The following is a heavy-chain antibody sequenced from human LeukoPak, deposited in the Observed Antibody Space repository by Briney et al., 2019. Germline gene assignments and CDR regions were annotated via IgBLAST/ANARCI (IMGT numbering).Heavy chain of an antibody. D-gene: IGHD3-3*01. CDR1: GGSISSSGYY. Sequence: SETLSLTCTVSGGSISSSGYYWGWIRQPPGKGLEWIGSIYYSGSTYYNPSLKSRVTISVDTSKNQFSLKLSSVTAADTAVYYCARLTDFWSGYYLFDYWGQGTLVTVSS. CDR2: IYYSGST. CDR3: ARLTDFWSGYYLFDY. V-gene: IGHV4-39*01. J-gene: IGHJ4*02.